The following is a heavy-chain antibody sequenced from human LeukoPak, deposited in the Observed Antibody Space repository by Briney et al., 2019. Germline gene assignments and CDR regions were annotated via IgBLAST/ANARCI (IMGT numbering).Heavy chain of an antibody. J-gene: IGHJ4*02. V-gene: IGHV4-34*01. CDR3: TSYYYDSSGYYPPYFDY. D-gene: IGHD3-22*01. Sequence: PSETLSLTCAVYGGSFSGYYWSWIRQPPGKGLEWIGEINHSGSTNYNPSLKSRVTISVDTSKNQFSLKLSSVTAADTAVYYCTSYYYDSSGYYPPYFDYWGQGTLVTVSS. CDR1: GGSFSGYY. CDR2: INHSGST.